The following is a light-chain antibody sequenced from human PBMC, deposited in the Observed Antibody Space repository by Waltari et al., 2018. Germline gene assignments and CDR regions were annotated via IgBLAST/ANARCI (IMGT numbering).Light chain of an antibody. CDR1: QSVSSS. V-gene: IGKV3-15*01. J-gene: IGKJ1*01. CDR2: GAS. CDR3: QQYSDWPLT. Sequence: EIVMPQSPGTLSVSPGERATLSCRASQSVSSSLAWYPHNPGQAPRLLTYGASTKATGIPGRFSGGGSGTEFTLTISGLQSEDFAVYHCQQYSDWPLTFGQGTKVEI.